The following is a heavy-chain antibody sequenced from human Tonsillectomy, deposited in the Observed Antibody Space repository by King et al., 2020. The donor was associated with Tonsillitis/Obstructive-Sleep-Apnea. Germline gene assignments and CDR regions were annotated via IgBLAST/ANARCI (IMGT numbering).Heavy chain of an antibody. V-gene: IGHV1-69*01. Sequence: QLVQSGAEVKKPGSSVKVSCKASGGTFSSYAISWVRQAPRQGLEWMGWIIPIFGTANYAQKFQGRVTITADESTSTAYMEVSSLRSEDTAVYYCARVLIMGELNQRGFDYWGQGTLVTVSS. CDR2: IIPIFGTA. CDR3: ARVLIMGELNQRGFDY. J-gene: IGHJ4*02. D-gene: IGHD3-16*01. CDR1: GGTFSSYA.